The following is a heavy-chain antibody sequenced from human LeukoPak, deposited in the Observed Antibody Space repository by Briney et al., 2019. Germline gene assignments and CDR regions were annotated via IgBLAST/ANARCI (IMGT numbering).Heavy chain of an antibody. V-gene: IGHV1-58*01. J-gene: IGHJ4*02. CDR2: IVVGSGNT. CDR1: GFTFTSSA. Sequence: ASVKVSCKASGFTFTSSAVQWVRQARGQRLEWIGWIVVGSGNTNYAQKFQERVTITRDMSTSTAYMELSSLRSEDTAVYYCAASPDYYDSSSYSYYFDYWGQGTLVTVSS. D-gene: IGHD3-22*01. CDR3: AASPDYYDSSSYSYYFDY.